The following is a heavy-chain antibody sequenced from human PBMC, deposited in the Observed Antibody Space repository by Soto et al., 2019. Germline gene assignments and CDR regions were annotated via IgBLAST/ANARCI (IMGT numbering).Heavy chain of an antibody. J-gene: IGHJ1*01. D-gene: IGHD1-26*01. CDR1: GFKFNTFT. V-gene: IGHV3-30-3*01. CDR3: ATREERYFQD. Sequence: QVQLVESGGGVVQPGRSLRLSCAASGFKFNTFTMHWVRQAPGKGLEWVAVISHDGSHKYYADSVKGRFNVSRDDSKNTLYLQMNSLRVEDTAIYYCATREERYFQDWGQGTLVTVSS. CDR2: ISHDGSHK.